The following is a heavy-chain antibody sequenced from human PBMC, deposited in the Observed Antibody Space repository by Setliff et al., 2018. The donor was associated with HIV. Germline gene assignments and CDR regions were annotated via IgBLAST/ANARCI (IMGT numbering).Heavy chain of an antibody. CDR2: INSDGSYT. J-gene: IGHJ4*02. V-gene: IGHV3-74*01. Sequence: GVLRLSCAASGFTFSSYWMHWVRQAPGKGLVWVSRINSDGSYTSYADSVKGRFTISRDNSKNTVYLQMNSLRAEDTAEYYCAKELAASGLGYFDSWGRGILVTVSS. CDR3: AKELAASGLGYFDS. CDR1: GFTFSSYW. D-gene: IGHD3-22*01.